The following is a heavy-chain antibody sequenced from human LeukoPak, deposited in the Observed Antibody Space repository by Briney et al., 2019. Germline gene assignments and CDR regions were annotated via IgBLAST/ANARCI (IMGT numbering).Heavy chain of an antibody. CDR1: GFTFSTYA. CDR2: TSSNGGST. CDR3: VTLGLASPSDY. Sequence: PGGSLRLSCSASGFTFSTYAAHWVRQAPGKGLEYVSATSSNGGSTYYADSVRGRFTISRDNSKNTLYLQMSSLRTEDTAVYYCVTLGLASPSDYWGQGTLVTVSS. J-gene: IGHJ4*02. V-gene: IGHV3-64D*09. D-gene: IGHD3/OR15-3a*01.